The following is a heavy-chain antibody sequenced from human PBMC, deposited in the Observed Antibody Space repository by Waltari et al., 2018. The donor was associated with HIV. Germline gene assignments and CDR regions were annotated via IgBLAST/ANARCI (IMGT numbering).Heavy chain of an antibody. CDR3: ARRFTWNKSYYYYGLAV. Sequence: QVQLVQSGAELKKPGSSVKVSCRASGGIFSSNGITWVRQAPGQGLEWMGGIIPIFGTPNYAQKFQGRVTITADESTGTAYMELRSLRSEDTAVYYCARRFTWNKSYYYYGLAVWGQGITVTVSS. D-gene: IGHD3-10*01. CDR2: IIPIFGTP. CDR1: GGIFSSNG. J-gene: IGHJ6*02. V-gene: IGHV1-69*01.